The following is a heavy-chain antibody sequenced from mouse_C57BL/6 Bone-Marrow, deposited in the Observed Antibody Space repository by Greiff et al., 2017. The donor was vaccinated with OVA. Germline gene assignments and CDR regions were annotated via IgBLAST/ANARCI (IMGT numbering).Heavy chain of an antibody. CDR3: VRSCLAMDY. CDR1: GFSFNTYA. V-gene: IGHV10-1*01. CDR2: IRSKSNNYAT. D-gene: IGHD6-1*01. Sequence: EVKVVESGGGLVQPKGSLKLSCAASGFSFNTYAMNWVRQAPGKGLEWVARIRSKSNNYATYYADSVKDRFTISRDDSESMLYLQMNNLKTEDTAMYYCVRSCLAMDYWGQGTSVTVSS. J-gene: IGHJ4*01.